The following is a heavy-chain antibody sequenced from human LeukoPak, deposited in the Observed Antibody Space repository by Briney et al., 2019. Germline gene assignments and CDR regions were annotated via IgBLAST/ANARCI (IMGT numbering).Heavy chain of an antibody. CDR2: IWYDGSNK. J-gene: IGHJ6*02. V-gene: IGHV3-33*08. D-gene: IGHD2-2*01. CDR1: GFTFSSFW. Sequence: PGGSLRLSCAASGFTFSSFWMHWVRQDPGKRLEWLAVIWYDGSNKYYAASVKGRVTISRDTSKNTLSLQMNSLRAADTAVYYCAREFDIVVVLAATKGANYYYGMDVWGQGTTVTVFS. CDR3: AREFDIVVVLAATKGANYYYGMDV.